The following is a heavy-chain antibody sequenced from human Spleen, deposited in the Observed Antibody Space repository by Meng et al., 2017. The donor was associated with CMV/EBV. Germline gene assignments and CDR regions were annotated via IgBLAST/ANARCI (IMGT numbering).Heavy chain of an antibody. D-gene: IGHD3-3*01. Sequence: ASVKVSCKASGYTFTGYYMHWVRQAPGQGLEWMGWINPNSGGTNYAQQFQGRVTTTTDESTTTAYMELSSLRSEDTAVYYCARGPRTITIFGVVLDGMDVWGQGTTVTRLL. CDR3: ARGPRTITIFGVVLDGMDV. V-gene: IGHV1-2*02. CDR1: GYTFTGYY. J-gene: IGHJ6*02. CDR2: INPNSGGT.